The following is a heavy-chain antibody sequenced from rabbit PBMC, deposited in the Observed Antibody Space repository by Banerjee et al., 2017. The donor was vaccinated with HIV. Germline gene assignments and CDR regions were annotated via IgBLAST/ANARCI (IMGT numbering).Heavy chain of an antibody. V-gene: IGHV1S45*01. CDR3: ARDLAGVIGWNFGL. J-gene: IGHJ3*01. CDR2: MNTSSGNT. D-gene: IGHD4-1*01. Sequence: QEQLVESGGGLVTLGGSLKLSCKASGIDFSSYAISWVRQAPGKGLEWIACMNTSSGNTVYASWAKGRFTISKTSSTTVTLQMTSLTAADTATYFCARDLAGVIGWNFGLWGQGTLVTVS. CDR1: GIDFSSYA.